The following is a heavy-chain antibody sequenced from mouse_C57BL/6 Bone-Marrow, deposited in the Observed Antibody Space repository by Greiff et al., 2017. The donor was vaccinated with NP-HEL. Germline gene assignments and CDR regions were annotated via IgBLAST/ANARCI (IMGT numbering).Heavy chain of an antibody. CDR2: INPGSGGT. D-gene: IGHD2-4*01. Sequence: QVHVKQSGAELVRPGTSVKVSCKASGYAFTNYLIEWVKQRPGQGLEWIGVINPGSGGTNYNEKFKGKATLTADKSSSTAYMQLSSLTSEDSAVYFCARRGYDYEDYAMDYWGQGTSVTVSS. J-gene: IGHJ4*01. CDR3: ARRGYDYEDYAMDY. V-gene: IGHV1-54*01. CDR1: GYAFTNYL.